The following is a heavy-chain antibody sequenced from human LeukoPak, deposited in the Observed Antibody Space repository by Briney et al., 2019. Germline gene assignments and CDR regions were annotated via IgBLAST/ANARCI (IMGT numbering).Heavy chain of an antibody. J-gene: IGHJ4*02. CDR1: GGSFSGYY. D-gene: IGHD3-10*01. CDR3: ARDFGELLYPFDY. V-gene: IGHV4-34*01. CDR2: INHSGST. Sequence: SETLSLTYAVYGGSFSGYYWSWIRQPPGKGLEWIGEINHSGSTNYNPSLKSRVTISVDTSKNQFSLKLSSVTAADTAVYYCARDFGELLYPFDYWGQGTLVTVSS.